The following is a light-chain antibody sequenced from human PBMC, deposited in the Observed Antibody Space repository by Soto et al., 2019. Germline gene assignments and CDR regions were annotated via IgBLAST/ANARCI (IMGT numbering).Light chain of an antibody. CDR1: SSDVGGYNY. CDR2: DVT. V-gene: IGLV2-11*01. J-gene: IGLJ1*01. CDR3: CSYVGSYSDV. Sequence: QSALTQPRSVSGSPGQSVAISCTGTSSDVGGYNYVSWYQQHPGKAPKLMIYDVTKRPSGVPDRFSGSKSGNTASLTISGLLAEDEADYYCCSYVGSYSDVFGTGTKLTVL.